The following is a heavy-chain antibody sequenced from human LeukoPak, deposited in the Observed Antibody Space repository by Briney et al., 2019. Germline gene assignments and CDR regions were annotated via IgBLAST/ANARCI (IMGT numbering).Heavy chain of an antibody. D-gene: IGHD3-10*01. CDR2: IIPIFGTA. V-gene: IGHV1-69*01. CDR3: ARVVFYYGSGSYSQLDY. J-gene: IGHJ4*02. CDR1: GGTFISYA. Sequence: SVKVSCKASGGTFISYAISWVRQAPGQGLEWMGGIIPIFGTANYAQKFQGRVTITADESTSTAYMELSSLRSEDTAVYYCARVVFYYGSGSYSQLDYWGQGTLVTVSS.